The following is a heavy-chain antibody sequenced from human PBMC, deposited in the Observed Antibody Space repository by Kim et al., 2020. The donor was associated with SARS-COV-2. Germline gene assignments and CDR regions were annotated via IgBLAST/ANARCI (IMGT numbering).Heavy chain of an antibody. CDR3: ARVRAGGYCSGGSCYPVDY. Sequence: SRVTISVDTSKNQFSLKLSSVTAADTAVYYCARVRAGGYCSGGSCYPVDYWGQGTLVTVSS. V-gene: IGHV4-34*01. D-gene: IGHD2-15*01. J-gene: IGHJ4*02.